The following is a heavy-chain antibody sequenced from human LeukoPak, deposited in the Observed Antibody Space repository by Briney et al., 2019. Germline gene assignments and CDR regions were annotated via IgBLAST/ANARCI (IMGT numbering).Heavy chain of an antibody. Sequence: PGGSLRLSCAASGFTFSTTGMSWVRQAPGKGLEWVSGISGNSDETYYTDSVKGRFSVFRDNSRNTLYLQMNNMRVEDTALYYCAKTASSSGEWGQGTLVTVSS. CDR3: AKTASSSGE. CDR1: GFTFSTTG. V-gene: IGHV3-23*01. CDR2: ISGNSDET. D-gene: IGHD6-6*01. J-gene: IGHJ4*02.